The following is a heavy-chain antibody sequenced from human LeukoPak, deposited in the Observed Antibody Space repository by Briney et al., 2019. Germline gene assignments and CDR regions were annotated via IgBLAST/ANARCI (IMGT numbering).Heavy chain of an antibody. J-gene: IGHJ4*02. CDR3: ARGPTPATVTTFDY. V-gene: IGHV4-39*07. CDR1: GGSISSSSYY. Sequence: TSETLSLTCTVSGGSISSSSYYWGWIRQPPGKGLEWIGEINHSGSTNYNPSLKSRVTISVDTSKNQFSLKLSSVTAADTAVYYCARGPTPATVTTFDYWGQGTLVTVSS. CDR2: INHSGST. D-gene: IGHD4-17*01.